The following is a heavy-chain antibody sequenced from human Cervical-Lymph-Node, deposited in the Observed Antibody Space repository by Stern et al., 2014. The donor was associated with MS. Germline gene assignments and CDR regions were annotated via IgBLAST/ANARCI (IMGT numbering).Heavy chain of an antibody. D-gene: IGHD3-22*01. CDR2: LAWEYDK. Sequence: QVTLKESGPALVKPTQTLTLTCTFSGFSLSTSGMCVSWIRQPPGKALEWLALLAWEYDKYYSTSLKTRLTISKDTSKNQVVLTMTNMDPVDTATYYCARIRRDYYDSSGYYPSDAFDIWGQGTMVTVSS. J-gene: IGHJ3*02. V-gene: IGHV2-70*01. CDR3: ARIRRDYYDSSGYYPSDAFDI. CDR1: GFSLSTSGMC.